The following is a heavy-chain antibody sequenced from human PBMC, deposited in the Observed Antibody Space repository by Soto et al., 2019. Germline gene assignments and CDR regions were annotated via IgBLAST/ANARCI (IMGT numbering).Heavy chain of an antibody. CDR3: ARWSYLDY. D-gene: IGHD3-3*01. V-gene: IGHV3-23*01. Sequence: GGSLRLSCAASGFSFGSYALSWVRQAPGKGLEWVSTISGSDGKTFYADSVKGRFSISRDTSQSTLYLQTNSLRADDTAMYYCARWSYLDYWGQGTRVTVSS. J-gene: IGHJ4*02. CDR2: ISGSDGKT. CDR1: GFSFGSYA.